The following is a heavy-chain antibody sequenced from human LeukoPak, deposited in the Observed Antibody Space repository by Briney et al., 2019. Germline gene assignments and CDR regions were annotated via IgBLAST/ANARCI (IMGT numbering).Heavy chain of an antibody. CDR2: VSRNTNDR. D-gene: IGHD2-21*01. V-gene: IGHV3-48*01. CDR1: GFTLFSND. Sequence: PGGSLRLSCTASGFTLFSNDMNWVRQPPGKGLEWLAHVSRNTNDRYFAVSVKGRFTISSDNAKNSLYLQMNSLRAEDTAIYYCVKDEAYAFDIWGQGTMVTVSS. J-gene: IGHJ3*02. CDR3: VKDEAYAFDI.